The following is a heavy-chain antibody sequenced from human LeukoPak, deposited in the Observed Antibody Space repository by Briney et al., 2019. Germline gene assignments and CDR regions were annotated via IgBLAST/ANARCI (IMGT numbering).Heavy chain of an antibody. CDR3: ARFQAAQLPYYMDV. CDR1: GGSISSYY. CDR2: IYTSGST. V-gene: IGHV4-4*07. Sequence: PSETLSLTCTVSGGSISSYYWSWIRQPAGKGLEWIGRIYTSGSTNYNPSLKSRVPMSVDTSKNQFSLKLSSVTAAATAVYYCARFQAAQLPYYMDVWGKGTTVTVSS. J-gene: IGHJ6*03. D-gene: IGHD2-2*01.